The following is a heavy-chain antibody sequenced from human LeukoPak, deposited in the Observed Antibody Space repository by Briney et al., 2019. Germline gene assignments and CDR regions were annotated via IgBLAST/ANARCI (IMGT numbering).Heavy chain of an antibody. Sequence: GGSLRLSCAASGFTFSSYSMNWVRQAPGKGLEWVSSISSSSSYIYYADSVKGRFTISRDNAKNSLYLQMNSLRAEDTAVYYCAILGGDCSSTSCWGSWFDPWGQGTLVTVSS. D-gene: IGHD2-2*01. CDR1: GFTFSSYS. V-gene: IGHV3-21*01. J-gene: IGHJ5*02. CDR3: AILGGDCSSTSCWGSWFDP. CDR2: ISSSSSYI.